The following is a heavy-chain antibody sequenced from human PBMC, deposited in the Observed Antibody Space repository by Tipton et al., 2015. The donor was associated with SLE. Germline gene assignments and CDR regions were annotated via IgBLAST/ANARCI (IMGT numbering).Heavy chain of an antibody. D-gene: IGHD3-10*01. J-gene: IGHJ5*02. V-gene: IGHV1-69*06. CDR2: IIPMFGTP. CDR3: ASEHSGSYYDAISTNWFDP. CDR1: GDTFSTNA. Sequence: QLVQSGVEVKKPGASVKVSCKAYGDTFSTNAINWVRQASGQGLEWMGGIIPMFGTPNYAQKFQGRVSMTTDTSTKTAYMELGSLRTDDTAVYYCASEHSGSYYDAISTNWFDPWGQGTLVTGSS.